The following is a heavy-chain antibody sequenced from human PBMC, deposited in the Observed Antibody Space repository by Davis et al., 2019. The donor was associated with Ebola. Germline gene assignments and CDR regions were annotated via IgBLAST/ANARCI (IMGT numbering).Heavy chain of an antibody. CDR3: ARVREYGMDV. V-gene: IGHV3-64*04. J-gene: IGHJ6*02. D-gene: IGHD1-26*01. CDR2: ITNNGGST. Sequence: GESLKISCSASGFTFSYYTMHWVRQAPGKGLQYVSGITNNGGSTYYADSVKGRFIISRDNSKNTLYLQMNNLRAEDTAVYYCARVREYGMDVWGQGTTVTVSS. CDR1: GFTFSYYT.